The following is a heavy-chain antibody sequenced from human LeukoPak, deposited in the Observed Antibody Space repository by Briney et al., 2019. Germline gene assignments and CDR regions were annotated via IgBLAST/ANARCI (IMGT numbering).Heavy chain of an antibody. J-gene: IGHJ4*02. CDR1: GFTFNHYG. D-gene: IGHD4-11*01. Sequence: GGSLRLSCAAAGFTFNHYGMHWVRQAPGKGLEWVAVIWSDGTNKYYADSVKGRFTISRDDSENTAYLQMSSLRPEDTGVYFCARDAQRGFDYRNSLKYWGQGTPVPVS. CDR2: IWSDGTNK. V-gene: IGHV3-33*01. CDR3: ARDAQRGFDYRNSLKY.